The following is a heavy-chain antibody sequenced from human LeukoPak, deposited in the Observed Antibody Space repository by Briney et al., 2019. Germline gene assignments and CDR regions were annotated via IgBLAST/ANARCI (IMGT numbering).Heavy chain of an antibody. J-gene: IGHJ4*02. V-gene: IGHV3-7*01. CDR3: TRDEGATETTYRFDH. CDR1: GFTFSTYL. D-gene: IGHD4-17*01. CDR2: IKEDGSEK. Sequence: GGSLRLSCAASGFTFSTYLMSWVRQAPGKGREWVGNIKEDGSEKYYIDSVKGRFTISRDNAKNLLFLQMNSLRAEDTAVYYCTRDEGATETTYRFDHWGQGTLVTVSS.